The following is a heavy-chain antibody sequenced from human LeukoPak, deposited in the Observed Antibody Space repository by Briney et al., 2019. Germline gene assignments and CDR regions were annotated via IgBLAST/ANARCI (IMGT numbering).Heavy chain of an antibody. J-gene: IGHJ3*02. D-gene: IGHD3-22*01. CDR2: IKTDGRDT. CDR3: ARARGYYDSSDAFDI. CDR1: GFTFSDYW. Sequence: PGGSLRLSCAASGFTFSDYWMHWVRQAPGKGLVWVSRIKTDGRDTNYADSVKGRFTISRDNAKNTLYLQMNSLRAEDTAVYYCARARGYYDSSDAFDIWGQGTVVTVSS. V-gene: IGHV3-74*01.